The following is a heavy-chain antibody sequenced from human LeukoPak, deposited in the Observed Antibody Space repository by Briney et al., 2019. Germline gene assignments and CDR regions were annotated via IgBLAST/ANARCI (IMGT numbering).Heavy chain of an antibody. CDR1: GYTITGYY. J-gene: IGHJ4*02. D-gene: IGHD3-3*01. Sequence: ASVKVSCKASGYTITGYYMHWVRQAPGQGLEWMGWINPNSGGTNYAQKFQGRVTMTRDTSTSTAYMELSRLRSDDTAVYYCAREGFWRDLGDYWGQGTLVTVSS. CDR2: INPNSGGT. CDR3: AREGFWRDLGDY. V-gene: IGHV1-2*02.